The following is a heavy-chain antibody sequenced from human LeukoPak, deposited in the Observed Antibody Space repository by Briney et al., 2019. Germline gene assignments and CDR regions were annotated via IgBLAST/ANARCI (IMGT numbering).Heavy chain of an antibody. CDR3: AKDRGSSWLEGATDY. V-gene: IGHV3-9*01. Sequence: GRSLRLSCAASGFTFDDYAMHWVRQAPGKGVEWVSGLSWNSGSIGYADSVKGRFTISRDNAKNSLYLRMSSLRADDTAFYFCAKDRGSSWLEGATDYWGQGTLVTVSS. J-gene: IGHJ4*02. D-gene: IGHD6-13*01. CDR2: LSWNSGSI. CDR1: GFTFDDYA.